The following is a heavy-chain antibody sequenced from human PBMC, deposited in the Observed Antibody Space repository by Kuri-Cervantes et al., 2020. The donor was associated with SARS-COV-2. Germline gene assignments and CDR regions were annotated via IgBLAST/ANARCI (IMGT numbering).Heavy chain of an antibody. CDR2: IYYSGST. CDR1: GGSISSSSYY. J-gene: IGHJ3*02. Sequence: SETLSLTCTVSGGSISSSSYYWGWIRQPPGKGLEWIGYIYYSGSTNYNPSLKSRVTISVDTSKNQFSLKLSSVTAADTAVYYCARTHYATLLDIWGQETMVTVSS. CDR3: ARTHYATLLDI. D-gene: IGHD2-2*01. V-gene: IGHV4-61*05.